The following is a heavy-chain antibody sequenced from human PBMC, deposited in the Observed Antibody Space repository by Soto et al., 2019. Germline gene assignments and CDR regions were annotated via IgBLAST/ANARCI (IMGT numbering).Heavy chain of an antibody. CDR3: ARDFAYFDS. J-gene: IGHJ4*02. Sequence: PSETLSLTCTVSGGSFKSGSYSWSWIRQPPGRGLEWIGYVYHTGRTSYNPSLKNRVSISMDTSKNQFSLNLDSVTAADTAVYFCARDFAYFDSWGQGTLVTSPQ. CDR1: GGSFKSGSYS. D-gene: IGHD3-3*01. V-gene: IGHV4-61*01. CDR2: VYHTGRT.